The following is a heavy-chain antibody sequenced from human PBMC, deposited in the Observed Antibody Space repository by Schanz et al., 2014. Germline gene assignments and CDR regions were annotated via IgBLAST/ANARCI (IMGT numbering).Heavy chain of an antibody. CDR1: GYSFISHA. D-gene: IGHD5-12*01. J-gene: IGHJ4*02. Sequence: QVQLVQSGAEVKKPGASVKVSCKASGYSFISHAIHWVRQAPGQGLEWMGRINPNSGTTNYAQKFQGWVTMTRDTSISTAYMELSRLKSDDTAVYYCARAFGGYDPAGALDYWGQGTLVTVSS. CDR2: INPNSGTT. CDR3: ARAFGGYDPAGALDY. V-gene: IGHV1-2*04.